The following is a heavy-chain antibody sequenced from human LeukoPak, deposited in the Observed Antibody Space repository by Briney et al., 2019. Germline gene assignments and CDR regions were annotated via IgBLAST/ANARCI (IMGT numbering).Heavy chain of an antibody. CDR3: ARGTERLPRSAFDI. V-gene: IGHV3-74*03. CDR1: GLTYRNYW. CDR2: INGDGSSI. Sequence: PGGSLRLSCAASGLTYRNYWMHWVRQAPGKGLEWVSRINGDGSSITSVDSVKGRFTISRDNAKNTLHLQMNSLRVKDTAVYYCARGTERLPRSAFDIWGQGTLVTVSS. J-gene: IGHJ3*02. D-gene: IGHD5-18*01.